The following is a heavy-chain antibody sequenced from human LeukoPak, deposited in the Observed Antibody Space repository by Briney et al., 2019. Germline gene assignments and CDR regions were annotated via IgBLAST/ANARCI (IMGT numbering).Heavy chain of an antibody. CDR3: AKDAGIGYSSSSGYYYYYYMDV. Sequence: PGGSLRLSCAAPGFTFSDYYMSWIRQAPGKGLEWVSYISSSGSTIYYADSVKGRFTISRDNSKNTLYLQMNSLRAEDTAVYYCAKDAGIGYSSSSGYYYYYYMDVWGKGTTVTVSS. J-gene: IGHJ6*03. CDR1: GFTFSDYY. D-gene: IGHD6-6*01. CDR2: ISSSGSTI. V-gene: IGHV3-11*04.